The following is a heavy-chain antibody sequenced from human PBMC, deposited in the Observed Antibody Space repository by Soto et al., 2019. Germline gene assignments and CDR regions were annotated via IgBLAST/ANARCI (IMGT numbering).Heavy chain of an antibody. CDR3: ARDNSHDILTGYSDTHWFDP. Sequence: CWSWIRQPPGKGLEWIGYIYYSGSTNYNPSLKSRVTISVDTSKNQISLKLSSVTAADTALYYCARDNSHDILTGYSDTHWFDPWGQGTLVNVSS. CDR2: IYYSGST. CDR1: C. V-gene: IGHV4-59*01. J-gene: IGHJ5*02. D-gene: IGHD3-9*01.